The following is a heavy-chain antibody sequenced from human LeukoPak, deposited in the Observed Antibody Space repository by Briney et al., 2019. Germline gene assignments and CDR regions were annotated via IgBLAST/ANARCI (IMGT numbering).Heavy chain of an antibody. Sequence: GGSLRLSCAASGFTFSDYYMSRIRQAPGKGLEWVSYISSSGSTIYYADSVKGRFTISRDNAKNSLYLQMNSLRAEDTAVYYCARDSLSAGSGSYYGPWGQGTLVTVSS. CDR3: ARDSLSAGSGSYYGP. CDR1: GFTFSDYY. CDR2: ISSSGSTI. V-gene: IGHV3-11*04. D-gene: IGHD3-10*01. J-gene: IGHJ5*02.